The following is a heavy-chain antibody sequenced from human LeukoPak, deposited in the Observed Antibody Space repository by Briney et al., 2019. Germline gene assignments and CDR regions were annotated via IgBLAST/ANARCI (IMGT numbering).Heavy chain of an antibody. CDR3: AKDLPAAGSNWFDP. D-gene: IGHD6-13*01. CDR1: GFTFSSYG. J-gene: IGHJ5*02. V-gene: IGHV3-30*18. CDR2: ISYDGSNK. Sequence: PGGSQRLSCAASGFTFSSYGMHWVRQAPGKGLEWVAVISYDGSNKYYADSVKGRFTISRDNSKNTLYLQMNSLRAEDTAVYYCAKDLPAAGSNWFDPWGQGTLVTVSS.